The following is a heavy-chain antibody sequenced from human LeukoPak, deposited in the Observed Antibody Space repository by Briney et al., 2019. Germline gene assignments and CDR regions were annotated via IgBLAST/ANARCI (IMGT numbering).Heavy chain of an antibody. J-gene: IGHJ4*02. Sequence: ASVKVSCKPSGYTFIDHYLHWVRQAPGQGLESLGWIDPDTGDTNYPQKFQGRLTMTRDTSSSTAYMELNRMRSDDTAVYYCARAGHNSNSGGYDFWGLGTLVTVSS. CDR3: ARAGHNSNSGGYDF. CDR2: IDPDTGDT. D-gene: IGHD3-22*01. CDR1: GYTFIDHY. V-gene: IGHV1-2*02.